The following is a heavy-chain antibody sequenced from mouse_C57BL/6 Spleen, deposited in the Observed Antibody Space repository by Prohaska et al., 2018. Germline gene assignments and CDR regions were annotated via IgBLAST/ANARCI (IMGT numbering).Heavy chain of an antibody. CDR2: INPNSGGT. CDR3: ARTPIYDGYYGYAMDY. D-gene: IGHD2-3*01. V-gene: IGHV1-26*01. J-gene: IGHJ4*01. Sequence: HGKSLEWIGDINPNSGGTSYNQKFKGKATLTVDKSSSTAYMELRSLTSEDSAVYYCARTPIYDGYYGYAMDYWGQGTSVTVSS.